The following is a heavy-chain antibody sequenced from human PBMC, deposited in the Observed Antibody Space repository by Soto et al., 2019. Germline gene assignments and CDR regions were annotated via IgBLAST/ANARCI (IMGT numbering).Heavy chain of an antibody. V-gene: IGHV1-24*01. CDR2: FDPEDGET. J-gene: IGHJ4*02. D-gene: IGHD3-16*02. CDR1: GYTLTELS. CDR3: GTDLSNLGELSSGDY. Sequence: ASVKVSCKVSGYTLTELSMHWVRQAPGKGLEWMGGFDPEDGETIYAQKFQGRVTMTEDTSTDTAYMELSSLRSEDTAVYYCGTDLSNLGELSSGDYWGQGTLVTVSS.